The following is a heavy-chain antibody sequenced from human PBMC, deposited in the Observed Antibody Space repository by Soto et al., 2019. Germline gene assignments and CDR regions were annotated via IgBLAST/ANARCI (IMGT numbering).Heavy chain of an antibody. CDR3: ARQGTFCSSTSCPHDLTRFYYYYGMDV. J-gene: IGHJ6*01. V-gene: IGHV5-51*01. Sequence: LKISCKGSGYIFTSYWIGWVRQMRGKVLEWMGIIYPGDCDTRYSPSFQGQVTISADKSISTAYLQWSSLKASDTAMYYCARQGTFCSSTSCPHDLTRFYYYYGMDVWGQGTLVTVAS. CDR1: GYIFTSYW. D-gene: IGHD2-2*01. CDR2: IYPGDCDT.